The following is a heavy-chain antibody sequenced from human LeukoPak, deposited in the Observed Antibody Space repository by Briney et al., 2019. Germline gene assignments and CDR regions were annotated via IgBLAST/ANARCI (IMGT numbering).Heavy chain of an antibody. Sequence: PSETLSLTCTVSGGSITSYYWSWIRQPAGKGLEWIGRIYTSGSTNYNPSLKSRVTISVDTSKNQFSLKLSSVTAADTAVYYCARAGGGILTGRGRFDPWGQGTLVTVSS. V-gene: IGHV4-4*07. CDR1: GGSITSYY. J-gene: IGHJ5*02. CDR3: ARAGGGILTGRGRFDP. D-gene: IGHD3-9*01. CDR2: IYTSGST.